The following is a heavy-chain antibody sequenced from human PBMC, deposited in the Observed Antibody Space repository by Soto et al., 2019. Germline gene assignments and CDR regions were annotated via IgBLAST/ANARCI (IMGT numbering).Heavy chain of an antibody. D-gene: IGHD3-10*01. V-gene: IGHV3-15*07. Sequence: EAELVESGGGLVKPGGSLTLSCAASGFSFKNAWMNWVRQAPGKGLEWVGRIKNKNDGGTTDYAAFVQGRFTISRDAPESTLYLHMTGLKTADPAVYFCTGLWFGEIYNYWGQGSLVTVSS. CDR3: TGLWFGEIYNY. J-gene: IGHJ4*01. CDR1: GFSFKNAW. CDR2: IKNKNDGGTT.